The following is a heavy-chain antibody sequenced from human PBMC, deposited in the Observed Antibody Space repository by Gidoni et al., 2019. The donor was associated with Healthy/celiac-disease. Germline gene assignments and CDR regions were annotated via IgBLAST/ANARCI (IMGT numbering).Heavy chain of an antibody. CDR3: ARDQGAYCGGDCYPSDY. J-gene: IGHJ4*02. D-gene: IGHD2-21*01. CDR1: GFTFRSYG. CDR2: IWYDGSNK. V-gene: IGHV3-33*01. Sequence: QVQLVESGGGVVQPGRSLRLSCAASGFTFRSYGMHWVRQAPGKGLEWVAVIWYDGSNKYYADSVKGRFTISRDNSKNTLYLQMNSLRAEDTAVYYCARDQGAYCGGDCYPSDYWGQGTLVTVSS.